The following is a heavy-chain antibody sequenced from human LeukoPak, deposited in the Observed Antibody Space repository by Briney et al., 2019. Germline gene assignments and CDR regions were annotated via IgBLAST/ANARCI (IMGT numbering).Heavy chain of an antibody. J-gene: IGHJ5*02. D-gene: IGHD3-16*02. V-gene: IGHV7-4-1*02. CDR1: GYTLTDYA. Sequence: GASVKVSRKASGYTLTDYAMNWVRQAPGQGLEWMGWIHPNTGNPTYAQGFTGRFVFSLDTSVGTTYLQISSLKAEDTAVYYCARAYQSLGGLSLPDHWGQGTLVTVSS. CDR2: IHPNTGNP. CDR3: ARAYQSLGGLSLPDH.